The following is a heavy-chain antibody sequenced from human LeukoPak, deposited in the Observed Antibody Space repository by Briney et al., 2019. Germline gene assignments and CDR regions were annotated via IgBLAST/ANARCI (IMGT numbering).Heavy chain of an antibody. CDR2: INPNSGGT. D-gene: IGHD3-9*01. J-gene: IGHJ5*02. Sequence: ASVKVSCKASGYTFTGYYMHWVRQAPGQGLEWMGRINPNSGGTNYAQKFQGRVTMTRDTSISTAYMELSRPRSDDTAVYYCARERDTREDYDILTGYDPWGQGTLVTVSS. CDR1: GYTFTGYY. V-gene: IGHV1-2*06. CDR3: ARERDTREDYDILTGYDP.